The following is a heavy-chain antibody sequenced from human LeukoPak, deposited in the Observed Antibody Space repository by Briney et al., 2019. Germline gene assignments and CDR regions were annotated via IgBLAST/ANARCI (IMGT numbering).Heavy chain of an antibody. CDR1: GFTFSNFA. J-gene: IGHJ4*02. CDR3: ASIGLP. Sequence: QPGGSLRLSCAASGFTFSNFAMHWVRQAPGKGLEYVSAISGDGRSTYYANSVKGRFTISRDNSKSTLYLQMGSLRVEDMAVYYCASIGLPWGQGTLVTVSS. V-gene: IGHV3-64*01. D-gene: IGHD1-26*01. CDR2: ISGDGRST.